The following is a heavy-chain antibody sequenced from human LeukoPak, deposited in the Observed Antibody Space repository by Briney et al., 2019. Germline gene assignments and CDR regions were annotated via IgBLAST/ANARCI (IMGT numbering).Heavy chain of an antibody. CDR1: GGTFSSYA. Sequence: ASVKVSCKASGGTFSSYAISWVRQAPGQGLEWMGGIIPILGIANYAQKFQGRVTITADKSTSTAYMELSSLRSEDTAVYYCAREYYYDSSGYYYVKYFDYWGQGTLVTVSS. CDR2: IIPILGIA. D-gene: IGHD3-22*01. CDR3: AREYYYDSSGYYYVKYFDY. V-gene: IGHV1-69*10. J-gene: IGHJ4*02.